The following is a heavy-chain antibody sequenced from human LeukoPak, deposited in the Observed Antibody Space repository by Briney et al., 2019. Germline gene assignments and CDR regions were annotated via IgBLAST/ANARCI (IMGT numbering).Heavy chain of an antibody. J-gene: IGHJ4*02. Sequence: GRSLRLSCAASGFTFSSYGMHWVRQAPGKGLEWVAVIWYDGSNKYYTDSVKGRFTNSRDNSKNTLYLQMNSLRAEDTAVYYCARGQYSPDYWGQGTLVTVSS. CDR1: GFTFSSYG. D-gene: IGHD2-15*01. CDR3: ARGQYSPDY. V-gene: IGHV3-33*01. CDR2: IWYDGSNK.